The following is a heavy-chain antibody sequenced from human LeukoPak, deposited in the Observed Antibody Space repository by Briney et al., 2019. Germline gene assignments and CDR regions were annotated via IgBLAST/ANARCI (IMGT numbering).Heavy chain of an antibody. D-gene: IGHD5-18*01. CDR2: ISYSGST. Sequence: SQRLALTCTVSGGSFSSYYWSWIRQPPGKGLEWIGYISYSGSTSYSPPLKSRVTISADTSRNPFSLNVNSVTAADTAVYYCARSVDTVMDFDYWGLGTLVTVSS. J-gene: IGHJ4*02. CDR1: GGSFSSYY. CDR3: ARSVDTVMDFDY. V-gene: IGHV4-59*08.